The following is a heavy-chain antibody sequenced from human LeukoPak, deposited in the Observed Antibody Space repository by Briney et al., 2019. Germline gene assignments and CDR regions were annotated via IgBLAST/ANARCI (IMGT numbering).Heavy chain of an antibody. CDR1: GGTFSSYA. J-gene: IGHJ6*02. V-gene: IGHV1-69*05. CDR2: IIPIFGTA. D-gene: IGHD3-10*01. CDR3: ARDTGSYYQSHFYYYGMDV. Sequence: ASVKVSCKASGGTFSSYAISWVRQAPGQGLEWMGGIIPIFGTANYAQKFQGRVTITTDESTSTAYMELSSLRSEDTAVYYCARDTGSYYQSHFYYYGMDVWGQGTTVTVSS.